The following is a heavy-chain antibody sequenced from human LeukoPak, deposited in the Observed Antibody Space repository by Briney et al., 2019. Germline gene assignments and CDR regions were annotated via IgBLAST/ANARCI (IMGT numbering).Heavy chain of an antibody. D-gene: IGHD4-17*01. CDR3: ARRGYGDYAYYFDY. J-gene: IGHJ4*02. Sequence: AETLSLTCTVSGGSISSYYWSWIRQPPGKGLEWIGSIYYSGSTNYNPSLKSRVTISVDTYKNQFSLKLSSVTAADTAVYYCARRGYGDYAYYFDYWGQGTLVTVSS. V-gene: IGHV4-59*08. CDR1: GGSISSYY. CDR2: IYYSGST.